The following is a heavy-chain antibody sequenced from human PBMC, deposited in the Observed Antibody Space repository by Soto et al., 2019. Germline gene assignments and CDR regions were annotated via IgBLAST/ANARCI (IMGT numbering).Heavy chain of an antibody. J-gene: IGHJ4*02. CDR1: GFTFSSYG. CDR2: ISYDGSNT. CDR3: AKEGGLSGSYYISSSYYFGY. V-gene: IGHV3-30*18. D-gene: IGHD1-26*01. Sequence: QVQLVESGGGVVQPGRSLRLSCAASGFTFSSYGMHWVRQAPGKGLEWVAIISYDGSNTYYADSVKGRFTISRDNSKNTLYRAMNSLRAEDTSVYSCAKEGGLSGSYYISSSYYFGYWGQGTLVTVSS.